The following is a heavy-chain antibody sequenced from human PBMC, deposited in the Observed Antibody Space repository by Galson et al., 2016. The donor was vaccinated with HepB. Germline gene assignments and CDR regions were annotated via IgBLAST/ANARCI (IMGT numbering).Heavy chain of an antibody. Sequence: SLRLSCAASGFAFSSYAMSWVRQAPGKGLEWVSALSGSGGSTYYADSVKGRFTISRDNSKNTLYLQMNRLRAEDTAVYYCAKRRGVGATYFDYWGQGSLVTVSS. CDR1: GFAFSSYA. V-gene: IGHV3-23*01. D-gene: IGHD1-26*01. CDR2: LSGSGGST. J-gene: IGHJ4*02. CDR3: AKRRGVGATYFDY.